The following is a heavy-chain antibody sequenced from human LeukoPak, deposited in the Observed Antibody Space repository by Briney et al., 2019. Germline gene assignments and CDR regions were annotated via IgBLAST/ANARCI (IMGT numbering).Heavy chain of an antibody. CDR2: INSDGSNT. V-gene: IGHV3-74*01. D-gene: IGHD2-2*01. CDR1: GFTFSTYW. Sequence: GGSLRLSCAASGFTFSTYWMHWVRQAPGKGLVWVSRINSDGSNTRNADSVKGRFTISRDNAKNTLYLQMNSLRAEDTAVYYCARERRLYCSSTSCYEDFDYWGQGTLVTVSS. CDR3: ARERRLYCSSTSCYEDFDY. J-gene: IGHJ4*02.